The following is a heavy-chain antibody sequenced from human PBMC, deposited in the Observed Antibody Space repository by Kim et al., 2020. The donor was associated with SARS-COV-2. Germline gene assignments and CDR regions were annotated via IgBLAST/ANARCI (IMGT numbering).Heavy chain of an antibody. V-gene: IGHV3-23*01. D-gene: IGHD2-2*01. Sequence: SVKGRFTISRDNSKNTLYLQMNSLRAEDTAVYYCARGGGCSTTTCYAPDYWGQGTLVTVSS. CDR3: ARGGGCSTTTCYAPDY. J-gene: IGHJ4*02.